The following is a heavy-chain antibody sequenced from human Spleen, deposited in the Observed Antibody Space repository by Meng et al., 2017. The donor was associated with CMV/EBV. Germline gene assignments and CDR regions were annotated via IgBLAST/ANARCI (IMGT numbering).Heavy chain of an antibody. Sequence: GGSLRLSCAASGFTFSSYSMNWVRQAPGKGLEWVSSIMNSRSHIYYADSVRGRFTISRDNARDSLYLHMNSLRAEDTAVYYCARASMVATSLDYWGQGTLVTVSS. J-gene: IGHJ4*02. CDR2: IMNSRSHI. CDR3: ARASMVATSLDY. D-gene: IGHD5-12*01. V-gene: IGHV3-21*01. CDR1: GFTFSSYS.